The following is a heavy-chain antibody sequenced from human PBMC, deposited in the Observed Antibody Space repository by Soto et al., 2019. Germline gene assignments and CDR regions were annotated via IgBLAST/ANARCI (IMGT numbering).Heavy chain of an antibody. CDR3: ARGEDASFYYGLDV. V-gene: IGHV4-59*01. CDR2: IYDTGISGYTPST. Sequence: SETLSLTCTVSGGSITSSYWSWIRRPPGKGLEWIAYIYDTGISGYTPSTSYNPSLKSRVTMSVDTSKSQFSLKLTSVTAADTAVYYCARGEDASFYYGLDVWGQGITVTVSS. CDR1: GGSITSSY. J-gene: IGHJ6*02. D-gene: IGHD6-6*01.